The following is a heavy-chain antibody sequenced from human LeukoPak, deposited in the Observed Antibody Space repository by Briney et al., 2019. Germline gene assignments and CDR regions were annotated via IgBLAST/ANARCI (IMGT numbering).Heavy chain of an antibody. CDR2: IYTDRTT. CDR3: SINVSRNGFSPGFEY. CDR1: GASLRVHY. J-gene: IGHJ4*02. D-gene: IGHD2-8*01. V-gene: IGHV4-4*07. Sequence: PSETLTLTCTVFGASLRVHYWSWLRQPVGKRPEWVGRIYTDRTTHYNPSLASRVTIFRGQSKNQFSFRLSQVTTAGTAVVFWSINVSRNGFSPGFEYWSGGTLVSVSS.